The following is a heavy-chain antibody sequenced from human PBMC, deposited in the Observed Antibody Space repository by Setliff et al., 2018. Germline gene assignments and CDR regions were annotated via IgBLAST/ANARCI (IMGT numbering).Heavy chain of an antibody. CDR1: GYTFTTYG. Sequence: ASVKVSCKASGYTFTTYGISWVRQAPGQGLEWMGYINTNNGATYYAHKVQGRLTMTTDTSTSTAYMELRSLRSDDTAVYYCASDADYYDSAENPIVDYWGQGTLVTVSS. V-gene: IGHV1-18*01. CDR2: INTNNGAT. D-gene: IGHD3-22*01. CDR3: ASDADYYDSAENPIVDY. J-gene: IGHJ4*02.